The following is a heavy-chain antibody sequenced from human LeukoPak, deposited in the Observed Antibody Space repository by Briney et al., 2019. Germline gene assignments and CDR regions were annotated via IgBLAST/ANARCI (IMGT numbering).Heavy chain of an antibody. J-gene: IGHJ4*02. V-gene: IGHV3-21*01. CDR3: ARGSRDDYSNPPFDH. Sequence: GGSLRLSCAASGFTFSSYSMNWVRQAPGKGLEWVSSISSSSSSYIYYADSVKGRFTISRDNAKNSLYLQMNSLRAEDTAVYYCARGSRDDYSNPPFDHWGQGTLVTVSS. CDR1: GFTFSSYS. CDR2: ISSSSSSYI. D-gene: IGHD4-11*01.